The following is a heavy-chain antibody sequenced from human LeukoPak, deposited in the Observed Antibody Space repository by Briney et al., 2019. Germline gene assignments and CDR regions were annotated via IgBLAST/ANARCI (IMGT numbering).Heavy chain of an antibody. D-gene: IGHD3-10*01. CDR3: ARDGSGSPRFDY. Sequence: SETLSLPCAVYGGSFSGYYWSWIRQPPGKGLEWIGEINHSGSTKYNPSLKSRVTISVDTSKNQFSLKLSSVTAADTAVYYCARDGSGSPRFDYWGQGTLVTVSS. CDR1: GGSFSGYY. CDR2: INHSGST. V-gene: IGHV4-34*01. J-gene: IGHJ4*02.